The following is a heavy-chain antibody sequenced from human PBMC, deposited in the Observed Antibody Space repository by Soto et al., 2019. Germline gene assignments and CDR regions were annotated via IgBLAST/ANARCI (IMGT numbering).Heavy chain of an antibody. D-gene: IGHD5-18*01. CDR1: GYTFTSYY. Sequence: GASVKVSCKASGYTFTSYYMHRVRQAPGQGLEWMGIINPSGGSTSYAQKFQGRVTMTRDTSTSTVYMELSSLRSEDTAVYYCARDRFVREYSYDRGPDAFDIWGQGTMVTVSS. CDR3: ARDRFVREYSYDRGPDAFDI. V-gene: IGHV1-46*01. CDR2: INPSGGST. J-gene: IGHJ3*02.